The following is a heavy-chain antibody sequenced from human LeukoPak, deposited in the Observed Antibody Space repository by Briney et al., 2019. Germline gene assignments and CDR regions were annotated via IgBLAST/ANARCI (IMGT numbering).Heavy chain of an antibody. CDR1: GFTFSSYD. Sequence: GGSLRLSCAASGFTFSSYDMSWVRQAPGKGLEWVSAISGSGGSTYYADSVKGRFTISRDNSKNTLYLQMNSLRAEDTAVYYCAKMATYYYDSSGYYYVGFDYWGQGTLVTVSS. D-gene: IGHD3-22*01. V-gene: IGHV3-23*01. CDR2: ISGSGGST. J-gene: IGHJ4*02. CDR3: AKMATYYYDSSGYYYVGFDY.